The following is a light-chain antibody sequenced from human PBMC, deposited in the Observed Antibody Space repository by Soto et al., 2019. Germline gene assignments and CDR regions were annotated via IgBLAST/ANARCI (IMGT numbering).Light chain of an antibody. CDR1: PSVTNY. Sequence: EIVLTQSPATLSFSPGERATLSCRASPSVTNYLAWYQQKPGQAPRLLIYGASTRATGIPARFSGSGSGTEFTLTISSLQSEDFAVYYCQQYNNWPPLTFGGGTKVDIK. J-gene: IGKJ4*01. CDR3: QQYNNWPPLT. V-gene: IGKV3-15*01. CDR2: GAS.